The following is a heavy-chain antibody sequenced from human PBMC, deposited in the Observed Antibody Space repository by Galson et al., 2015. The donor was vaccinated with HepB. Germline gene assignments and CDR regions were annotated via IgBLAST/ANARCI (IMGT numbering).Heavy chain of an antibody. CDR2: INAGNGNT. CDR3: ARRDYGVNSYYFDY. Sequence: SVKVSCKASGYTFTSYAMHWVRQAPGQRLEWMGWINAGNGNTKYSQKLQGRVTMTTDTSTSTAYMELRSLRSDDTAVYYCARRDYGVNSYYFDYWGQGTLVTVSS. CDR1: GYTFTSYA. D-gene: IGHD4-17*01. J-gene: IGHJ4*02. V-gene: IGHV1-3*01.